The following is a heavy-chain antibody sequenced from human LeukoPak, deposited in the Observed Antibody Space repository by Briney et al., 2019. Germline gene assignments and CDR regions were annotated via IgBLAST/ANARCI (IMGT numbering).Heavy chain of an antibody. CDR2: IIPIFGTA. D-gene: IGHD6-13*01. CDR3: ARLYSSGWYNWFDP. V-gene: IGHV1-69*13. J-gene: IGHJ5*02. CDR1: GGTFSSYA. Sequence: GASVKVSCKASGGTFSSYAISWVRQAPEQGLEWMGGIIPIFGTANYAQKFQGRVTITADESTSTAYMELSSLRSEDTAVYYCARLYSSGWYNWFDPWGQGTLVTVSS.